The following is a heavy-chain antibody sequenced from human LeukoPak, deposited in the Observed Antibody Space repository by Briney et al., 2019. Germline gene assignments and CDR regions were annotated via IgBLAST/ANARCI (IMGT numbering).Heavy chain of an antibody. Sequence: SETLSLTCTVSGGSIGSHYWTWIRQTPGKGLEWIGYVYDIGTTKYNPSLKSRATISVDTSKNQFSLKLTSVTAADTAVYFCARGEDFERYYLAYWGQGTLVTVSS. J-gene: IGHJ4*02. CDR2: VYDIGTT. D-gene: IGHD3-9*01. CDR3: ARGEDFERYYLAY. CDR1: GGSIGSHY. V-gene: IGHV4-59*11.